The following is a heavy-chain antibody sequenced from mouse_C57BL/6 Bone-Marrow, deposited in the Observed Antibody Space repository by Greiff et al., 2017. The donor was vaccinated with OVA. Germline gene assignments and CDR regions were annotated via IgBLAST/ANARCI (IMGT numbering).Heavy chain of an antibody. CDR3: TTPYYYGSSYG. D-gene: IGHD1-1*01. J-gene: IGHJ2*01. CDR1: GFNIKDDY. Sequence: VQLQQSGAELVRPGASVKLSCTASGFNIKDDYMHWVKQRPEQGLEWIGWIDPENGDTEYASKFQGKATITADTSSNTAYLQLSSLTSEDTAVYYCTTPYYYGSSYGWGKGTTLTVSS. CDR2: IDPENGDT. V-gene: IGHV14-4*01.